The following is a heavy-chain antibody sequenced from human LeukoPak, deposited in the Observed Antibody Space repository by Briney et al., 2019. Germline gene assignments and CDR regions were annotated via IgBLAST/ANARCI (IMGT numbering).Heavy chain of an antibody. CDR2: INPNSGGT. Sequence: ASVKVSCKASGYTFTGYYMHWVRQAPGQGLEWMGRINPNSGGTNYAQKFQGRVTMTRDTSISIAYMELSRLRSDDTAVYYCASGRGYYGSGSSGLDYWGQGTLVTVSS. CDR3: ASGRGYYGSGSSGLDY. V-gene: IGHV1-2*06. J-gene: IGHJ4*02. CDR1: GYTFTGYY. D-gene: IGHD3-10*01.